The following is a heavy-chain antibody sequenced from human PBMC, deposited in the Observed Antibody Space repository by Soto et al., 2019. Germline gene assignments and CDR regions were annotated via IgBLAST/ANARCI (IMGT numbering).Heavy chain of an antibody. CDR3: ASLPLGYCSGGSCYGWFDP. CDR1: GFTFSDYY. D-gene: IGHD2-15*01. J-gene: IGHJ5*02. V-gene: IGHV3-11*06. CDR2: ISSSSSYT. Sequence: PGGSLRLSCAASGFTFSDYYMSWIRQAPGKGLEWVSYISSSSSYTNYADSVKGRFTISRDNAENSLYLQMNSLRAEDTAVYYCASLPLGYCSGGSCYGWFDPWGQGTLVTVSS.